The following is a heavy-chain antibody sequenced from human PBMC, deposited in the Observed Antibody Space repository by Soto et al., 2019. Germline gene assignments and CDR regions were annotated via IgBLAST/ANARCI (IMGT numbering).Heavy chain of an antibody. CDR3: ARVSPTIVVVPAAYYFDY. Sequence: PSETLSLTCAVSGGSISSGGYSWSWIRQPPGKGLEWIGYIYHSGSTYYNPSLKSRVTISVDRSKNQFSLKLSSVTAADTAVYYCARVSPTIVVVPAAYYFDYWGQGTLVTVSS. J-gene: IGHJ4*02. V-gene: IGHV4-30-2*01. CDR2: IYHSGST. CDR1: GGSISSGGYS. D-gene: IGHD2-2*01.